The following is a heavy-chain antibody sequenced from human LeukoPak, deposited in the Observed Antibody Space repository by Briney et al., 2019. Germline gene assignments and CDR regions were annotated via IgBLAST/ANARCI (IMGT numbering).Heavy chain of an antibody. D-gene: IGHD2/OR15-2a*01. CDR3: ARGQGGYFPDY. CDR1: GGSFSGYY. J-gene: IGHJ4*02. Sequence: PSENLSLTCAVYGGSFSGYYWRWLRQPPGKGLEWVGEINHSGSTNYNPSLKSRVTISVDTSKSQFSLKLSSVTAADTAVYYCARGQGGYFPDYWGQGTLVTVSS. V-gene: IGHV4-34*01. CDR2: INHSGST.